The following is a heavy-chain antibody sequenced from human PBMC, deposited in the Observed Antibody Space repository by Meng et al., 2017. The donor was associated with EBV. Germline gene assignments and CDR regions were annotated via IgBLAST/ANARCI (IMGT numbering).Heavy chain of an antibody. CDR1: GGSISSSNW. Sequence: QVQLQESGPGLVKPSGXLSLTCAASGGSISSSNWWSWVRQPPGKGLEWIGEIYHSGSTNYNPSLKSRVTISVDKSKNQFSLKLSSVTAADTAVYYCARDRGGYYDSSGYYADWGQGTLVNVSS. CDR3: ARDRGGYYDSSGYYAD. CDR2: IYHSGST. J-gene: IGHJ4*02. D-gene: IGHD3-22*01. V-gene: IGHV4-4*02.